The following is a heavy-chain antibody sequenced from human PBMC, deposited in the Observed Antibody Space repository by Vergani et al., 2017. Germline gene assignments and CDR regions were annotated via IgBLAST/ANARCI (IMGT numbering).Heavy chain of an antibody. CDR3: ARGGVDYGSGSYLGY. J-gene: IGHJ4*02. Sequence: EVQLVESGGGLVKPGGSLRLFCAASGFTFSSYSLNWVRQAPGKGLEWVSYISSSSSYTNYADSVKGRFTISRDNAKNSLYLKMNSLRDEDTAVYYCARGGVDYGSGSYLGYWGQGTLVTVSS. V-gene: IGHV3-21*01. CDR2: ISSSSSYT. CDR1: GFTFSSYS. D-gene: IGHD3-10*01.